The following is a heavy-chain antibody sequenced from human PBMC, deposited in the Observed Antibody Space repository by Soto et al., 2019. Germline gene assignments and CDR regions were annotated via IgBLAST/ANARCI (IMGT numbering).Heavy chain of an antibody. CDR3: ARVVLTITRGAFDA. CDR2: ISHSGTS. Sequence: QVQLQESGPGLVKPSGTLSLTCAVSGGSISSSHWWTWVRQSPGKGLEYIGEISHSGTSNSNPSLQSRVTLSVDNSKHHVSLTLTAVTAADTAVYYCARVVLTITRGAFDAWGQGTLVIVSS. D-gene: IGHD3-9*01. CDR1: GGSISSSHW. J-gene: IGHJ3*01. V-gene: IGHV4-4*02.